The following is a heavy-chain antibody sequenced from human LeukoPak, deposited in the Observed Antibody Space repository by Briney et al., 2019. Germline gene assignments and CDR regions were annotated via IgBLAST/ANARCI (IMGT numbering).Heavy chain of an antibody. CDR2: IVVGSGNT. D-gene: IGHD6-19*01. CDR1: GFTFTSSA. Sequence: GASVKVSCKASGFTFTSSAVQWVRQVRGQRLEWIGWIVVGSGNTNYAQKFQERVTITRDMSTSTAYMELSSLRSEDTAVYYCAAGSFGGRQWLVQRDLNWFDPWGQGTLVTVSS. CDR3: AAGSFGGRQWLVQRDLNWFDP. J-gene: IGHJ5*02. V-gene: IGHV1-58*01.